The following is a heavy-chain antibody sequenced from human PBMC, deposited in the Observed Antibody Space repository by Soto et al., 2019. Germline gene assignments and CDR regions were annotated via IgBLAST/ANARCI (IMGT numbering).Heavy chain of an antibody. CDR1: GGTFSSYA. J-gene: IGHJ3*02. CDR3: AREQRYCSGGSCSDAFDI. V-gene: IGHV1-69*06. CDR2: IIPIFGTA. D-gene: IGHD2-15*01. Sequence: ASAKVSCKASGGTFSSYAISWVRQAPGQGLEWMGGIIPIFGTANYAQKFRGRVTITADKSTSTAYMELSSLRSEDTAVYYCAREQRYCSGGSCSDAFDIWGQGTMVTVSS.